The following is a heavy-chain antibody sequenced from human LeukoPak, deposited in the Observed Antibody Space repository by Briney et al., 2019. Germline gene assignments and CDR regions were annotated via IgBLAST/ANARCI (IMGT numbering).Heavy chain of an antibody. V-gene: IGHV3-73*01. CDR2: IRSKANSYAT. CDR1: GFTFSGSA. CDR3: TRLDTAMARGTDY. J-gene: IGHJ4*02. D-gene: IGHD5-18*01. Sequence: GGSLRLSCAASGFTFSGSAMHWVRQASGKGLEWVGRIRSKANSYATAYAASVKGRFTISRDDSKNTAHLQMNSLKTEDTAVYYCTRLDTAMARGTDYWGQGTLVTVSS.